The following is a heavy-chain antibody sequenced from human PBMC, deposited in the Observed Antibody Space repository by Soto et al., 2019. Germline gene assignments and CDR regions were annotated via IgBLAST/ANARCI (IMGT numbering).Heavy chain of an antibody. V-gene: IGHV3-15*01. CDR1: GFTFSNAW. J-gene: IGHJ4*02. D-gene: IGHD6-6*01. CDR3: TTDQYYEYSSSSANFDY. Sequence: GGSLRLSCAASGFTFSNAWMSWVRQAPGKGLEWVGRIKSKTDGGTTDYAAPVKGRFTISRDDSKNTLYLQMNSLKTEDTAVYYCTTDQYYEYSSSSANFDYWGQGTLVTVSS. CDR2: IKSKTDGGTT.